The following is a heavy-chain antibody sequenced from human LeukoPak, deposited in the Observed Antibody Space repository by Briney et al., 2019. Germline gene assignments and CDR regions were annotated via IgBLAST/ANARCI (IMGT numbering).Heavy chain of an antibody. D-gene: IGHD5/OR15-5a*01. CDR3: ARDGGVHEYWFDP. V-gene: IGHV1-69*05. CDR1: GGTFSSYA. J-gene: IGHJ5*02. Sequence: SVKVSCKASGGTFSSYAISWVRQAPGQGLEWMGGIIPIFGTANYAQKFQGRVTITTDESTRTAYMELSSLRSEDTAAYYCARDGGVHEYWFDPWGQGTLVTVSS. CDR2: IIPIFGTA.